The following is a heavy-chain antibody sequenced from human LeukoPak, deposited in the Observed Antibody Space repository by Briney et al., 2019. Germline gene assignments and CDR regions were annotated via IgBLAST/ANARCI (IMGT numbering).Heavy chain of an antibody. Sequence: GESLKISCKGSGYSFTSYWIGWVRQMPGKGLEWMGIIYPGDSDTRYSPSFQGQVTISADKSISTAYLQWSSLKASDTAMYYCAMGAIVGATIIDGPPRGAFDIWGQGTMVTVSS. D-gene: IGHD1-26*01. CDR1: GYSFTSYW. J-gene: IGHJ3*02. CDR3: AMGAIVGATIIDGPPRGAFDI. CDR2: IYPGDSDT. V-gene: IGHV5-51*01.